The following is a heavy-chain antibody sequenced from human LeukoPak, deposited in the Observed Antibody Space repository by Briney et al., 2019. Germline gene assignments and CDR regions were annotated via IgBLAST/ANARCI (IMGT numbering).Heavy chain of an antibody. Sequence: SETLSLTCTVSGGSISSYYWSWIRQPPGKGLEWIGYIYYSGSTNYNPSLKSRVTISVDTSKNQFSLKLSSATAADTAVYYCAKYYCSSTSCYAGRDAFDIWGQGTMVTVSS. CDR1: GGSISSYY. CDR3: AKYYCSSTSCYAGRDAFDI. CDR2: IYYSGST. D-gene: IGHD2-2*01. V-gene: IGHV4-59*01. J-gene: IGHJ3*02.